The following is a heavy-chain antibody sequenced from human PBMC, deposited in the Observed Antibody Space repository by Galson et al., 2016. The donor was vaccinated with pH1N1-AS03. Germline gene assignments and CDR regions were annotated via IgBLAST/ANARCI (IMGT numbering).Heavy chain of an antibody. V-gene: IGHV5-51*03. CDR3: ARPRNKGLLPLIDALDI. D-gene: IGHD3-22*01. Sequence: QSGAEVKKPGKPLNISCKGSADSFSSYWIAWVRQMPGKGPEWMGVIYPGDSDSRYSSSFRGQVTITSDKSTNTASLQWRSLKASDTAIYYCARPRNKGLLPLIDALDIWGQGTMVTVSS. J-gene: IGHJ3*02. CDR1: ADSFSSYW. CDR2: IYPGDSDS.